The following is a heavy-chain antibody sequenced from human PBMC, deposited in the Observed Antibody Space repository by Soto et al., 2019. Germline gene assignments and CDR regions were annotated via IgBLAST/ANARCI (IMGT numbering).Heavy chain of an antibody. Sequence: QVQLQESGPGLVKPSETLSLTCTVSGGSISSYYWSWIRQPAGKGLEWIGRIYTSGSTNYNPSHKRRVTMTVDTSKNQCSLKLSAGTAAATAVYYCARTEYFDWLPPRSDAFDIWGQGTMVTVSS. CDR2: IYTSGST. J-gene: IGHJ3*02. D-gene: IGHD3-9*01. CDR1: GGSISSYY. V-gene: IGHV4-4*07. CDR3: ARTEYFDWLPPRSDAFDI.